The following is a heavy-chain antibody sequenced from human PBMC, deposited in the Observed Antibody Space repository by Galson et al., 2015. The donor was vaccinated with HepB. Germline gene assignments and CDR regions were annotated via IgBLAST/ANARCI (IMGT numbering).Heavy chain of an antibody. D-gene: IGHD3-22*01. Sequence: SLRLSCAASGFTFDDYAMHWVRRAPGKGLEWVSLISWDGGSTYYADSVKGRFTISRDNSKNSLYLQMNSLRAEDTAWYYCASGLFDYWGQGTLVTVSS. CDR3: ASGLFDY. J-gene: IGHJ4*02. CDR2: ISWDGGST. CDR1: GFTFDDYA. V-gene: IGHV3-43D*03.